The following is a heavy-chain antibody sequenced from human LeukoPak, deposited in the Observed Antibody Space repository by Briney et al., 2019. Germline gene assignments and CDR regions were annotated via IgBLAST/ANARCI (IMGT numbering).Heavy chain of an antibody. CDR1: GYTFTDYF. D-gene: IGHD3-3*01. V-gene: IGHV1-2*02. CDR3: ARGPRITIFGVVMANDAFDI. J-gene: IGHJ3*02. CDR2: TNPKSSVT. Sequence: ASVKVSCKASGYTFTDYFMNWVRQAPGQGLEWMGWTNPKSSVTVYAQKFQARVTITRDTSSSTAYMELSRLRFDDTVVYYCARGPRITIFGVVMANDAFDIWGQGTMVTVSS.